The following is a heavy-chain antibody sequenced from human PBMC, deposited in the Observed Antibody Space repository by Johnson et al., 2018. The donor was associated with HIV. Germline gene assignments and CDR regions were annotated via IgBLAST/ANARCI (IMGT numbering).Heavy chain of an antibody. CDR1: GFIFSDYS. D-gene: IGHD1-26*01. CDR2: ISSSGSTI. V-gene: IGHV3-11*01. J-gene: IGHJ3*02. CDR3: ARDWTFRVGAKDAFEI. Sequence: QVQLMESGGGLVKPGGSLRLSCAASGFIFSDYSMSWIRQAPGRGLEWVSYISSSGSTIYYAASVKGRFPISRDNAKNSLYLQMNSLRAEDTAGYYGARDWTFRVGAKDAFEIWGQGTMVTVSS.